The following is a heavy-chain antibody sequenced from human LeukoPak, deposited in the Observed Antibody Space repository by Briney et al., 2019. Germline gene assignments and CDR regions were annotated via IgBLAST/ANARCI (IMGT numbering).Heavy chain of an antibody. V-gene: IGHV4-38-2*01. Sequence: SETLSLTCAVSGYTISSGYYWGWIRQPPGKGLGWIGSIYRSGSTYYSPSLKGRVTISVDTSKNQFSLKLSAVTAADTAVYYCARRQASMWVPDYWGQGTLVTVSS. J-gene: IGHJ4*02. CDR3: ARRQASMWVPDY. D-gene: IGHD2-2*01. CDR1: GYTISSGYY. CDR2: IYRSGST.